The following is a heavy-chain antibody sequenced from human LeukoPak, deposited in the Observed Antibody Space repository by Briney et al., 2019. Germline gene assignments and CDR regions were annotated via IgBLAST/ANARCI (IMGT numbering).Heavy chain of an antibody. CDR3: AKDRAHNFNSIPTYVDY. D-gene: IGHD2-2*02. Sequence: GGSLRLSCAASGFTFSSYAMSWVRQAPGKGLEWVSAISGSGGSTYYADSVKGRFTISRDNSKNTLYLQMNSLRAEDTAVYYCAKDRAHNFNSIPTYVDYLSQGTLVTV. CDR1: GFTFSSYA. CDR2: ISGSGGST. V-gene: IGHV3-23*01. J-gene: IGHJ4*02.